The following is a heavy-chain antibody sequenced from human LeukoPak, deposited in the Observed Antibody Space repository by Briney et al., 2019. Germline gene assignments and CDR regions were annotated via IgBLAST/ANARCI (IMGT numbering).Heavy chain of an antibody. J-gene: IGHJ5*02. D-gene: IGHD2-2*03. CDR2: ISGSGGST. CDR3: AKDGYAQGASPNWFDP. Sequence: GGSLRLSCAASGFTFSSYAMSWVRQVPGKGLEWVSAISGSGGSTYYADSVKGRFTISRDNSKNTLYLQMNSLRAEDTAVYYCAKDGYAQGASPNWFDPWGQGTLVTVSS. CDR1: GFTFSSYA. V-gene: IGHV3-23*01.